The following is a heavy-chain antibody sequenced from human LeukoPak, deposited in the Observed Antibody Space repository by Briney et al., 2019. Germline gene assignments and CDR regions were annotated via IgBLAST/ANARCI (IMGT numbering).Heavy chain of an antibody. J-gene: IGHJ3*02. D-gene: IGHD2-15*01. CDR2: IYTRGST. V-gene: IGHV4-4*07. CDR3: ARGRYCSADICSGGDAFDI. Sequence: SETLSLTCTVSGGSINNYYWSWVRQPAGKGLEWIGRIYTRGSTNYNPSLKSRVTMSVDTSKSQFSLKLSSVTAADTAVYYCARGRYCSADICSGGDAFDIWGQGTMVSVSS. CDR1: GGSINNYY.